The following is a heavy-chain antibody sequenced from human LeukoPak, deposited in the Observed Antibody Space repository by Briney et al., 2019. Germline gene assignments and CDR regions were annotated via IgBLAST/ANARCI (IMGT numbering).Heavy chain of an antibody. CDR3: ARVAAAMVRGVILYYFDY. Sequence: ASVKVSCKASGYTFTRYDINWVRQATGQRLEWMGWMNPNSGNRGYAQKFQGRVTITRNTSISTAYMELSSLRSEDTAVYSCARVAAAMVRGVILYYFDYWGQGTLVTVSS. J-gene: IGHJ4*02. D-gene: IGHD3-10*01. V-gene: IGHV1-8*03. CDR1: GYTFTRYD. CDR2: MNPNSGNR.